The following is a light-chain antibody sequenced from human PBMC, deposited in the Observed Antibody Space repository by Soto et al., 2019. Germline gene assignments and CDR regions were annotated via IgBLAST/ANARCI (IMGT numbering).Light chain of an antibody. J-gene: IGLJ3*02. CDR2: TIN. V-gene: IGLV1-44*01. CDR1: SSNIGSNT. CDR3: ATWDDSLNGWV. Sequence: QSVLTQPPSASGTPGQRVTISCSGGSSNIGSNTVNWYRQLPGTAPKLLIYTINLRPSGVPDRFSGSKSGTSASLAISGLQSEDEADYYCATWDDSLNGWVFGGGTKLTVL.